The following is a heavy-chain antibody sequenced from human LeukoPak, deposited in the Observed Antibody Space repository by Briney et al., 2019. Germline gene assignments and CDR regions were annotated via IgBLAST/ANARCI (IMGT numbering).Heavy chain of an antibody. CDR2: VSAYNGNT. V-gene: IGHV1-18*01. Sequence: ASVKVSCKASGYTFTSYGISWVRQAPGQGLEWMGWVSAYNGNTNYAQKLQGRVTMTTDTSTSTAYMELRSLRSDDTAVYYCARESYDSSGYYFDYWGQGTLVTVSS. CDR1: GYTFTSYG. CDR3: ARESYDSSGYYFDY. J-gene: IGHJ4*02. D-gene: IGHD3-22*01.